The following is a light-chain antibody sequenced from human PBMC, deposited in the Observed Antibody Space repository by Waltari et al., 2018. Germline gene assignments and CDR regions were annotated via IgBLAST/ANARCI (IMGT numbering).Light chain of an antibody. CDR1: TSNIGDNY. V-gene: IGLV1-51*02. CDR3: GTWDNTLSPV. CDR2: GEY. J-gene: IGLJ2*01. Sequence: QSVLTQPPSVSAAPGQKVTISCSGSTSNIGDNYVSWYQQFPGAAPKVLIYGEYKRTTETPDRFSAAKSGTSATLDITGLQTGDEADYFCGTWDNTLSPVFGGGTTVTVL.